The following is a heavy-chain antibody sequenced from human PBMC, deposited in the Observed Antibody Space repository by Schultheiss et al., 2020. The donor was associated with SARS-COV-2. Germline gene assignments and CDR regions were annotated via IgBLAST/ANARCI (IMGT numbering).Heavy chain of an antibody. J-gene: IGHJ4*02. D-gene: IGHD6-6*01. V-gene: IGHV5-51*01. CDR2: IYPGDPDT. CDR1: GYSFTSYW. Sequence: GGSLRLSCKGSGYSFTSYWIGWVRQMPGKGLEWMGIIYPGDPDTRYSPSFQGQVTISADKSISTAYLQWSSLKASDTAMYYCARGDSSSSPSFDYWGQGTLVTVAS. CDR3: ARGDSSSSPSFDY.